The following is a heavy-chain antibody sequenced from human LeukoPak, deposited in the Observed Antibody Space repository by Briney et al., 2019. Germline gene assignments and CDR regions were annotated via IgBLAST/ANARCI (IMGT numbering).Heavy chain of an antibody. CDR1: GGSISSYH. CDR2: IYTSGST. D-gene: IGHD6-19*01. Sequence: SETLSLTCTVSGGSISSYHWSWIRQPAGKGLEWIGRIYTSGSTNYSPSLKSRATVSLDKSKNQFSLRLSSVTAADTAVYYCVRGGAVAGSFDYWGQGTLVTVSS. CDR3: VRGGAVAGSFDY. J-gene: IGHJ4*02. V-gene: IGHV4-4*07.